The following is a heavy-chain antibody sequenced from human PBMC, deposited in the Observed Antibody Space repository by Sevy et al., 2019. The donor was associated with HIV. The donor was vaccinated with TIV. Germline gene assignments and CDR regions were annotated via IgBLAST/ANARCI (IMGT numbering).Heavy chain of an antibody. V-gene: IGHV3-23*01. CDR3: AREGCTQPHDY. Sequence: GGSLRLSCAASGFTFAKDSMSWVRQAPGKGLEWVSTFSFGCGRINYADSVKGRFTIYRDDSKNTLFLQMNSLRAEDTATYFCAREGCTQPHDYWGQGTLVTVS. CDR1: GFTFAKDS. J-gene: IGHJ4*02. D-gene: IGHD2-8*01. CDR2: FSFGCGRI.